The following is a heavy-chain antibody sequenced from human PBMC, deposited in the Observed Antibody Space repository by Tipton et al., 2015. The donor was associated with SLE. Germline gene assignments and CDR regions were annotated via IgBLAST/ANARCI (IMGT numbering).Heavy chain of an antibody. J-gene: IGHJ3*02. CDR3: ARVAGDHYAFDI. D-gene: IGHD4-17*01. CDR1: GGSFSGYY. Sequence: TLSLTCAVYGGSFSGYYWGWIRQPPGKGLEWIGKIYYSGSTYYNPSLKSRVTISVDTSKNQFSLKLRFVTAADTAVYYCARVAGDHYAFDIWGQGTMVTVSS. CDR2: IYYSGST. V-gene: IGHV4-34*01.